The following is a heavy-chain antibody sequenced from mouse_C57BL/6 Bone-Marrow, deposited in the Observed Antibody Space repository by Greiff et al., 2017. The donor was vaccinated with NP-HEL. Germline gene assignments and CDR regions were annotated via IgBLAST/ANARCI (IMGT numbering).Heavy chain of an antibody. V-gene: IGHV1-5*01. CDR3: TRTCGSSYAMGY. D-gene: IGHD1-1*01. CDR2: IYPGNSDT. J-gene: IGHJ4*01. Sequence: EVQLQESGTVLARPGASVKMSCKTSGYTFTSYWMHWVNQRPGQGLEWIGAIYPGNSDTSYNQKFKGKAKLTAVTSASTAYMELSSLTNEDSAVYYCTRTCGSSYAMGYWGRGTSVTVSS. CDR1: GYTFTSYW.